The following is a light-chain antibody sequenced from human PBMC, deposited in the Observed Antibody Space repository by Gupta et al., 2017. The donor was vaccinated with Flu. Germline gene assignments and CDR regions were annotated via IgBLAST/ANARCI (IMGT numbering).Light chain of an antibody. V-gene: IGLV3-1*01. CDR2: DDN. CDR3: QAWDSGVV. CDR1: KLGAKY. Sequence: SYELTQPPSVSVSPGQTASITCSGDKLGAKYASWYQQKPGQSPVLVMYDDNKQPSGIPERFSGSNSGNTATLTISGTQAMDEGDYYCQAWDSGVVFGGGTTVTVL. J-gene: IGLJ2*01.